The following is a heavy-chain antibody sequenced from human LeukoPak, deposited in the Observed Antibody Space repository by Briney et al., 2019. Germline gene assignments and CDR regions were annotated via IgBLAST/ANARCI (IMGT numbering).Heavy chain of an antibody. CDR1: GFTFSSYG. V-gene: IGHV3-33*01. J-gene: IGHJ6*02. CDR3: ARGAPSYDFWSGYYPTPMDV. D-gene: IGHD3-3*01. Sequence: GGSLRLSCAASGFTFSSYGMHWVRQAPGKGLEWVAVIWYDGSNKYYADSVKGRFTISRDNSKNTLYLQMNSLRAEDTAVYYCARGAPSYDFWSGYYPTPMDVWGQGTTVTVSS. CDR2: IWYDGSNK.